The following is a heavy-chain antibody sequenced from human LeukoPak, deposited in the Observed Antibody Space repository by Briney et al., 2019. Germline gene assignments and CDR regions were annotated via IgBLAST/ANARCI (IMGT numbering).Heavy chain of an antibody. CDR3: VRNSYDSSGYYDY. Sequence: GGSLRLSCAASGFTFSSYWMHWVRQAPGKGLMWVSRIISDGSNTTHADSVKGRFTISRDNAKNTLYLQMSSLRAEDTAVYYCVRNSYDSSGYYDYWGQGTLVTVSS. CDR1: GFTFSSYW. V-gene: IGHV3-74*01. CDR2: IISDGSNT. D-gene: IGHD3-22*01. J-gene: IGHJ4*02.